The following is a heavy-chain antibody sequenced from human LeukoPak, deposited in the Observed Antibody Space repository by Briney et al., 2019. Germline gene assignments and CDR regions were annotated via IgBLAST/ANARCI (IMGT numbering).Heavy chain of an antibody. CDR1: GYTFTSYG. D-gene: IGHD3-22*01. Sequence: ASVKVSCKASGYTFTSYGISWVRQAPGQGLEWMGWISAYNGNTKYAQKLQDRVTMTTDTSTNTAYMELRSLRSDDTAVYCCARDPYSYDSSGYYRALDYWGQGTLVTVSS. J-gene: IGHJ4*02. CDR3: ARDPYSYDSSGYYRALDY. V-gene: IGHV1-18*01. CDR2: ISAYNGNT.